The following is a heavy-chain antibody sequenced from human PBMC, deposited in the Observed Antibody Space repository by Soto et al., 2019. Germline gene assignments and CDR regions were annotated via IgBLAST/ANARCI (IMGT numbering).Heavy chain of an antibody. CDR1: GRSMSSNY. V-gene: IGHV4-59*01. Sequence: PSETLSLTCSVAGRSMSSNYWILIRQSPDKGLEWLGYVFYGGTDYNPSLEGRVSMSVETPKSQFSLKLTSVTAADTAVYYCASYRGAFYFDSWGQGIQVTVSS. D-gene: IGHD4-4*01. CDR2: VFYGGT. J-gene: IGHJ4*02. CDR3: ASYRGAFYFDS.